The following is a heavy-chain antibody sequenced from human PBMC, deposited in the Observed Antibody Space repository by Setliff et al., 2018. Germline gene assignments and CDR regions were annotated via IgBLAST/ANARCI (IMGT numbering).Heavy chain of an antibody. V-gene: IGHV4-59*01. CDR3: ARGGTYRYFDY. Sequence: SETLSLTCTVSGGSTSGASIRSYYWSWIRQPPGKGLEFIGYVYYSGTTNYDPSLKSRVTISVDTSKNQFSLKLSSVTAADTAIYYCARGGTYRYFDYWGQGTLVTVSS. CDR2: VYYSGTT. J-gene: IGHJ4*02. CDR1: GGSTSGASIRSYY.